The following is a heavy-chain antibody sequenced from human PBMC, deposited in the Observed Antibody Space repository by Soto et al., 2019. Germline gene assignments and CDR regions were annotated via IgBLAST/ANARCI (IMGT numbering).Heavy chain of an antibody. CDR2: IVVGSGNT. CDR1: GFTFTSCA. D-gene: IGHD3-10*01. V-gene: IGHV1-58*01. Sequence: SVKVSCKASGFTFTSCAVQWVRQARGQRLEWIGWIVVGSGNTNYAQKFQERVTITRDMSTSTAYMELSSLRAEDTAVYYCAAETDYYGSGSYYHLVDHWGQGTLVTVAS. CDR3: AAETDYYGSGSYYHLVDH. J-gene: IGHJ4*02.